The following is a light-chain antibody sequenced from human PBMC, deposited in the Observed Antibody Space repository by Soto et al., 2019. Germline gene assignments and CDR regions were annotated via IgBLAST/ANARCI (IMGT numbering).Light chain of an antibody. J-gene: IGKJ1*01. V-gene: IGKV1D-16*01. CDR3: QHYNSYPEA. Sequence: DIHIIQFQTCLCASVLERVTVTWRASQSISSYLDWYQQKPGKAPKLLIYAASSLQSGVPSRFSGSGSGTEFTLTISSLQPDDFATYYCQHYNSYPEAFGQGTKVDIK. CDR2: AAS. CDR1: QSISSY.